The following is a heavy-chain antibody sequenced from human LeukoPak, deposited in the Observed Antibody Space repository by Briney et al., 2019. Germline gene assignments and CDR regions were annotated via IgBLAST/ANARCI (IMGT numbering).Heavy chain of an antibody. CDR2: IIPIFGTA. CDR1: GGTFSSYA. CDR3: ARAPQYSSSGGEYYFDY. Sequence: ASVTVSCKASGGTFSSYAISWVRQAPGQGLEWMGGIIPIFGTANYAQKFQGRVTITTDESTSTAYMELSSLRSEDTAVYYCARAPQYSSSGGEYYFDYWGQGTLVTVSS. V-gene: IGHV1-69*05. D-gene: IGHD6-6*01. J-gene: IGHJ4*02.